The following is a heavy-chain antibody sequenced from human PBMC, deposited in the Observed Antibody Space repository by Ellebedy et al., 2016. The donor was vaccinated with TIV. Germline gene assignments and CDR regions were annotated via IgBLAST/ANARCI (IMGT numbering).Heavy chain of an antibody. V-gene: IGHV4-31*03. Sequence: SETLSLTXTVSGGSIRSGDYYWSWIRLHPGKGLEWIGYIYDSGSTYYNPSLKSRLTISLDTSTYHLSLKLTSVTAADTAVYYCARGSSDLPTCSDGSCYFPVPYFDSWGQGTLVTVSS. CDR1: GGSIRSGDYY. CDR2: IYDSGST. J-gene: IGHJ4*02. CDR3: ARGSSDLPTCSDGSCYFPVPYFDS. D-gene: IGHD2-15*01.